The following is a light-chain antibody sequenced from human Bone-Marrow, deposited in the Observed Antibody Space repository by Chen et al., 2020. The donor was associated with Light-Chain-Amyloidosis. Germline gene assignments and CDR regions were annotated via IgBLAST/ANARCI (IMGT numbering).Light chain of an antibody. CDR3: QQSNTSPRLYT. V-gene: IGKV3-20*01. CDR1: QSLTNTY. Sequence: EIVLTQSPGTLSLSPGERATLSCRASQSLTNTYLAWYQQRPGQAPRLLPYGTSSRATGITDRFTGSGSGTDVALTISRLEPEDLAVYCGQQSNTSPRLYTFGQGSRLEIK. CDR2: GTS. J-gene: IGKJ2*01.